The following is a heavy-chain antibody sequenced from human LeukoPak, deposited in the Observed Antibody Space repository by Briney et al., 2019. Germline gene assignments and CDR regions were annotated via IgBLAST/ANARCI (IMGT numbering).Heavy chain of an antibody. J-gene: IGHJ5*02. CDR3: VNVRIYCFAP. CDR2: IYWDDDK. CDR1: RYLLSTNKVG. Sequence: SGPTLLKPAQPLTLTCTFSRYLLSTNKVGVGWIRQPPGKALEWLALIYWDDDKLYSPSLKSRLTITKDTSKDQVVLTMTNMDPMDTATYYCVNVRIYCFAPWGQGTLVTVSS. D-gene: IGHD2-15*01. V-gene: IGHV2-5*02.